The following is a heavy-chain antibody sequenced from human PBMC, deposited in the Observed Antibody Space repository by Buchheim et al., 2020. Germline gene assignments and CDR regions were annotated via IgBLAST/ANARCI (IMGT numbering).Heavy chain of an antibody. CDR1: GFTFSSYG. J-gene: IGHJ6*02. CDR3: CQKAYYYYGMDV. Sequence: QVQLVESGGGVVQPGRSLRLSCAASGFTFSSYGMHWVRQAPGKGLEWVAVISYDGSNKYYADSVKGRFTISRDHSKNTLYLQMNSLRAEDTAVYYCCQKAYYYYGMDVWGQGTT. CDR2: ISYDGSNK. V-gene: IGHV3-30*03.